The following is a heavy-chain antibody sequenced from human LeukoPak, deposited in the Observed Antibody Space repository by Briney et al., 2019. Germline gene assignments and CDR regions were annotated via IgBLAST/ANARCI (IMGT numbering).Heavy chain of an antibody. D-gene: IGHD3-3*01. CDR1: GYTFTGYY. J-gene: IGHJ4*02. CDR3: ARGLENFWSANALDY. Sequence: GASVKVPCKASGYTFTGYYMHWVRQAPGQGLEWMGWINPNSGGTNYAQKLQGRVTMTTDTSTSTAYMELRSLRSDDTAVYYCARGLENFWSANALDYWGQGTLVTVSS. CDR2: INPNSGGT. V-gene: IGHV1-2*02.